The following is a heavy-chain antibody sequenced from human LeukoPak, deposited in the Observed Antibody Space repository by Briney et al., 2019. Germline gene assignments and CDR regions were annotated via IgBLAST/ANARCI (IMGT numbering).Heavy chain of an antibody. CDR3: AREAGLWFGELQNYYYYMDV. Sequence: GGSLRLSCAASGFTFSSYEMNWVRQAPGKGLEWVSYISSSGSTIYYADSVKGRFTISRDNAKNSLYLQMNSLRAEDTAVYYCAREAGLWFGELQNYYYYMDVWGKGTTVTISS. J-gene: IGHJ6*03. CDR1: GFTFSSYE. V-gene: IGHV3-48*03. D-gene: IGHD3-10*01. CDR2: ISSSGSTI.